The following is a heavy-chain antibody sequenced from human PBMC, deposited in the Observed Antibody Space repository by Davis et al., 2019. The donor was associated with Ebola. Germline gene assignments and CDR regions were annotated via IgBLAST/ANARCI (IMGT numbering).Heavy chain of an antibody. D-gene: IGHD6-13*01. CDR1: GFTFSSYG. CDR3: AKDKSSSWMWYFDL. CDR2: IRYDGSNK. Sequence: GGSLRLSCAASGFTFSSYGMHWVRQAPGKGLEWVAFIRYDGSNKYYADSVKGRFTISRDNSKNTLYLQMNSLRAEDRAVYYCAKDKSSSWMWYFDLWGRGTLVTVSS. V-gene: IGHV3-30*02. J-gene: IGHJ2*01.